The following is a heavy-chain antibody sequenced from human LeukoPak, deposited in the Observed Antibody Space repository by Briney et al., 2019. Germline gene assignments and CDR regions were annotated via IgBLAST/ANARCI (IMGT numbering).Heavy chain of an antibody. Sequence: GGSLRLSCAASGFTFSSYAMSWVRHAPGKGLEWVSTISGTVGTTYYADSVKGRFTISRDNSKNTLYLQMNSLRVEDTAVYYCAKESPEFDYWGQGTLVTVSS. CDR1: GFTFSSYA. V-gene: IGHV3-23*01. CDR3: AKESPEFDY. D-gene: IGHD1-14*01. CDR2: ISGTVGTT. J-gene: IGHJ4*02.